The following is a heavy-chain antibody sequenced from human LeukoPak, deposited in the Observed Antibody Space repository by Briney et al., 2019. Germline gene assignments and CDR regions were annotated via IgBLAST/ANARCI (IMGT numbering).Heavy chain of an antibody. CDR3: ARPRHYGSGSYYNGGYDFDY. CDR2: ISVYNGNT. D-gene: IGHD3-10*01. CDR1: GGTFSSYA. J-gene: IGHJ4*02. V-gene: IGHV1-18*01. Sequence: GASVKVSCKASGGTFSSYAISWVRQAPGQGLEWMGWISVYNGNTNYAQKLQGRVTMTTDTSTNTAYMELRSLRSDDTAVYFCARPRHYGSGSYYNGGYDFDYWGQGTLVTVSS.